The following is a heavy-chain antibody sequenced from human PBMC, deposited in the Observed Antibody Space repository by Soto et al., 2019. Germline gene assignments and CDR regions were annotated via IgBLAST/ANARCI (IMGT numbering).Heavy chain of an antibody. D-gene: IGHD3-10*01. CDR2: ASYDGSET. J-gene: IGHJ4*02. CDR3: VRDSGWPILNFDS. V-gene: IGHV3-30*03. Sequence: PGGSRIHSCAASGFAFRSYGIHLVHPAPGRGLEWVAAASYDGSETYYADSAKGRFTVSKEISKNTVFLQMNALRHEDTALYFCVRDSGWPILNFDSWGQGTLVKGSS. CDR1: GFAFRSYG.